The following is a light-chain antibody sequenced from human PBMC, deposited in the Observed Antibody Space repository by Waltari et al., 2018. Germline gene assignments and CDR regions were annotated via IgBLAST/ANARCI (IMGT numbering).Light chain of an antibody. J-gene: IGLJ2*01. Sequence: QSVLTQPPSVSGAPGQRVTISCTGSSSKIGGHYIYWYQQLPGMAPKLLLYDNDKRPFGVSDRFSGSKSGSSSSLTITGLQTDDEADYYCQSYDSSLSVLFGGGTRLTVL. V-gene: IGLV1-40*01. CDR2: DND. CDR1: SSKIGGHY. CDR3: QSYDSSLSVL.